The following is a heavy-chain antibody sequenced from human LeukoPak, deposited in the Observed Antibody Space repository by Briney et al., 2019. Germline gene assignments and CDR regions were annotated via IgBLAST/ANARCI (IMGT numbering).Heavy chain of an antibody. CDR3: ARDQEAYYYDSSAYNYFDY. Sequence: ASVKVSCKASGYTFTSNGISWVRQAPRQGLEWMGWISGYNGNTNYAQKLQGRVTMTTDTSTSTAYMELRSLRSDDTAVYYCARDQEAYYYDSSAYNYFDYWGQGTLVTVSS. CDR1: GYTFTSNG. J-gene: IGHJ4*02. CDR2: ISGYNGNT. D-gene: IGHD3-22*01. V-gene: IGHV1-18*01.